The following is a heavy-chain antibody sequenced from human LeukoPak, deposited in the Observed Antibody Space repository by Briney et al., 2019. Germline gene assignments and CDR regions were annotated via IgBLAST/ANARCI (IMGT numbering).Heavy chain of an antibody. CDR3: ARDIVDPHYYYGMDV. J-gene: IGHJ6*02. D-gene: IGHD2-15*01. Sequence: SETLSLTCTVSGGSISSGGYYWSWIRQPPGKGLEWIGYIYHSGSTYYNPSLKSRVTISVDRSKNQFSLKLSSVTAADTAVYYCARDIVDPHYYYGMDVWGQGTTVTVSS. CDR2: IYHSGST. CDR1: GGSISSGGYY. V-gene: IGHV4-30-2*01.